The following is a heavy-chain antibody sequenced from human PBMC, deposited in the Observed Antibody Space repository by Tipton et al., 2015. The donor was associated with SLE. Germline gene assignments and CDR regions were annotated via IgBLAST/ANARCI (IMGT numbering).Heavy chain of an antibody. J-gene: IGHJ3*02. D-gene: IGHD3-22*01. Sequence: QLVQSGAEVRQPGESLKISCKTSGCTFTKYWIGWVRQVPGKGLEWMGIIYPSDSDTRYSPSFQGQVTISADKSINTANLQWRSLKASDTAMYYCATTSSDDIGAFDIWGQGTMVTVSS. V-gene: IGHV5-51*01. CDR1: GCTFTKYW. CDR2: IYPSDSDT. CDR3: ATTSSDDIGAFDI.